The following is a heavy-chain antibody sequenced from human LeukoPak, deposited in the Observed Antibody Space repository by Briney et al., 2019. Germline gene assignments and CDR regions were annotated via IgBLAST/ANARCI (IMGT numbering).Heavy chain of an antibody. CDR3: AKDPRTWFGELLSPSYFDY. Sequence: PGGSLRLCCAASGFTFSSYAMSWVRQVPGKGLEWVSGISGSGGSTYFADSVKGRFTISRDNSKKTLYLQMNSLRAEDTAVYYCAKDPRTWFGELLSPSYFDYWGLGTLVTVSS. CDR1: GFTFSSYA. V-gene: IGHV3-23*01. D-gene: IGHD3-10*01. J-gene: IGHJ4*02. CDR2: ISGSGGST.